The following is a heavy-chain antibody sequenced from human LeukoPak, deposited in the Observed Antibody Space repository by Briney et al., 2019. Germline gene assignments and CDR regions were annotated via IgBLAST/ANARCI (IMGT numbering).Heavy chain of an antibody. CDR3: ARDPLGGYSGYDV. Sequence: PSQTLSLTCTVSGGSISSGGYSWSWIRQHPGKGLEWIGYIYYSGSTYYNPSLKSRVIISVDTSKNQFSLNVSSVTAADTAVYYCARDPLGGYSGYDVWGQGTLVTVSS. CDR2: IYYSGST. J-gene: IGHJ4*02. D-gene: IGHD5-12*01. CDR1: GGSISSGGYS. V-gene: IGHV4-31*03.